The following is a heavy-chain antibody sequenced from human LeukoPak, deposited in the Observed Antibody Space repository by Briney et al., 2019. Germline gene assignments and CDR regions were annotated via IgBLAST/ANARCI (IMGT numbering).Heavy chain of an antibody. J-gene: IGHJ4*02. V-gene: IGHV4-61*02. CDR3: ARVNWNAFDY. CDR1: GGSISSGSYY. CDR2: ICTSGST. Sequence: SETLSLTCTVSGGSISSGSYYWSWIRQPAGKGLEWIGRICTSGSTNCNPSLKSRVTISVDTSKNQFSLKLSSVTAADTAVYYCARVNWNAFDYWGQGTLVTVSS. D-gene: IGHD1-1*01.